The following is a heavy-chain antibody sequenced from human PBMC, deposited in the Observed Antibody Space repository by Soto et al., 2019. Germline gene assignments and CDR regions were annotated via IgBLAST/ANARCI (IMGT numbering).Heavy chain of an antibody. Sequence: ASVKVSCKASGYTFTNFGISWVRQATGQGLEWMGWMNPNSGNTGYAQKFQGRVTMTRNTSISTAYMELSSLRSEDTAVYYCAAPVLRFLEWLSPTYYYGMDVWGQGTTVTVSS. CDR1: GYTFTNFG. D-gene: IGHD3-3*01. J-gene: IGHJ6*02. V-gene: IGHV1-8*01. CDR3: AAPVLRFLEWLSPTYYYGMDV. CDR2: MNPNSGNT.